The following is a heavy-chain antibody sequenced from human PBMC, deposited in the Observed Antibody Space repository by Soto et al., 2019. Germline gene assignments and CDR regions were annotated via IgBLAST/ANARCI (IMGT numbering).Heavy chain of an antibody. Sequence: EVQLVQSGAEVKKPGESLRISCKGSGYNFTSYWITWVRQVPGQGLEWMGRIDPSDSYINYSPYFQGHGTPSVDKSISTAYLQWSSLKASDTAVYYSAVRRFYGSGADGGTDYWSQGTLVTVSS. D-gene: IGHD3-10*01. V-gene: IGHV5-10-1*01. CDR2: IDPSDSYI. J-gene: IGHJ4*02. CDR1: GYNFTSYW. CDR3: AVRRFYGSGADGGTDY.